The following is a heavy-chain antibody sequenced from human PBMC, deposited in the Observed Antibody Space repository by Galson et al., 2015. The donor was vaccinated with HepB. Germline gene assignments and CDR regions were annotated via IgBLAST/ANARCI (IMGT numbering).Heavy chain of an antibody. CDR3: ARNPSSYDYYNMDV. CDR1: GVTIPSYS. V-gene: IGHV3-48*01. J-gene: IGHJ6*02. CDR2: ISAGSTTI. Sequence: SLRLSCAASGVTIPSYSMNWVRKAPGKGLEWLAYISAGSTTIYYAGSVKGRCTIARDNAQNFLYLHMNSLRGEDTAVYYCARNPSSYDYYNMDVWGHGTTVTVSS.